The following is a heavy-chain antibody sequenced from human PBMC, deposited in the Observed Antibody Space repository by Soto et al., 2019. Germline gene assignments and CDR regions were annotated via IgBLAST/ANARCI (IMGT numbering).Heavy chain of an antibody. Sequence: QVQLVQSGAEVKKPGSSVKVSCKASGGTFSSYTISWVRQAPGQGLEWMGRIIPILGIANYAQKFQGRVTITADKSTSTAYRELSSLRSEDTAVYYCAREGYSSSWYGEDWGQGTLVTVSS. CDR3: AREGYSSSWYGED. CDR1: GGTFSSYT. D-gene: IGHD6-13*01. J-gene: IGHJ4*02. V-gene: IGHV1-69*08. CDR2: IIPILGIA.